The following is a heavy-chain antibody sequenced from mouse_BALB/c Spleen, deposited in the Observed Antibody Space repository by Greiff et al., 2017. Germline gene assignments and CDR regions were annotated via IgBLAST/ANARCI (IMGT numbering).Heavy chain of an antibody. V-gene: IGHV1-82*01. J-gene: IGHJ2*01. CDR1: GYAFSSSW. D-gene: IGHD2-4*01. CDR3: ARDDYHFDY. Sequence: QVQLQQSGPELVKPGASVKISCKASGYAFSSSWMNWVKQRPGQGLEWIGRIYPGDGDTNYNGKFKGKATLTADKSSSTAYMQLSSLTSVDSAVYFCARDDYHFDYWGQGTTLTVSS. CDR2: IYPGDGDT.